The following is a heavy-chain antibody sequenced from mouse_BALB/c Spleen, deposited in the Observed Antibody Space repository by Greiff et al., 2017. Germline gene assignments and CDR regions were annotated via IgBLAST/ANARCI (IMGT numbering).Heavy chain of an antibody. D-gene: IGHD1-1*02. CDR3: ARGGYYLFFAY. CDR1: GYSITSDYA. CDR2: ISYSGST. V-gene: IGHV3-2*02. J-gene: IGHJ3*01. Sequence: EVQLLESGPGLVKPSQSLSLTCTVTGYSITSDYAWNWIRQFPGNKLEWMGYISYSGSTSYNPSLKSRISITRDTSKNQFFLQLNSVTTEDTATYYCARGGYYLFFAYWGQGTLVTVSA.